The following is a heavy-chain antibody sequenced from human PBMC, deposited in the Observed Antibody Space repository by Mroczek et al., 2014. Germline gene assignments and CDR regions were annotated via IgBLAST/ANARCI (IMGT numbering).Heavy chain of an antibody. J-gene: IGHJ6*02. CDR3: AKXIYSSSSGPAFGPRNYYYGMDV. CDR2: ISWNSGSI. V-gene: IGHV3-9*01. CDR1: GFTFDDYA. Sequence: VQLVQSGGGLVQPGRSLRLSCAASGFTFDDYAMHWVRQAPGKGLEWVSGISWNSGSIGYADSVKGRFTISRDNAKNSLYLQMNSLRAEDTALYYCAKXIYSSSSGPAFGPRNYYYGMDVWGQGTHGHRLL. D-gene: IGHD6-13*01.